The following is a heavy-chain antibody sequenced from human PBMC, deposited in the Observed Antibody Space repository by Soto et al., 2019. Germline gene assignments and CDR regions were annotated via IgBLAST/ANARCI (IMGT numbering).Heavy chain of an antibody. Sequence: DVHLLESGGGLVQPGGSLRLSCAASGFSFSSYAMSWVRPAPGKGLEWVSTISGTDGKTYYADSVKGRFSISRDTSKNTLYLQMNSLRADDTAVYYCAKWSYLDYWGQGTRVTVSS. CDR1: GFSFSSYA. J-gene: IGHJ4*02. V-gene: IGHV3-23*01. D-gene: IGHD3-3*01. CDR2: ISGTDGKT. CDR3: AKWSYLDY.